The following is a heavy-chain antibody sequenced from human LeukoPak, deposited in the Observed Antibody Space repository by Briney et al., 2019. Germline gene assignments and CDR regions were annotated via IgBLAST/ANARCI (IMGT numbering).Heavy chain of an antibody. CDR1: GGSFSGYY. V-gene: IGHV4-34*01. CDR3: ARRSLTTSGNFDY. J-gene: IGHJ4*02. D-gene: IGHD4-17*01. Sequence: SETLSLTCAVYGGSFSGYYWSWIRQPPGKGLEWIGEINHSGSTNYNPSLKSRVTISVDTSKNQFSLKLSSVTAADTAVYYCARRSLTTSGNFDYWGQGTLVTVSS. CDR2: INHSGST.